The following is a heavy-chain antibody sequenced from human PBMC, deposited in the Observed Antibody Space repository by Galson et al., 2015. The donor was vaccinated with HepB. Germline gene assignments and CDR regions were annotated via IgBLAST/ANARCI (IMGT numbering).Heavy chain of an antibody. CDR2: ISGYNGNT. J-gene: IGHJ5*02. V-gene: IGHV1-18*01. CDR3: ARRTGTMTWFDP. D-gene: IGHD1-7*01. CDR1: GYTFTAYG. Sequence: SVKVSCKASGYTFTAYGISWVRQAPGQGLEWMGWISGYNGNTNNAQKFYGRVSMTTDASTNTAYMELRSLRSDDTAVYYCARRTGTMTWFDPWGQGTLVTVSS.